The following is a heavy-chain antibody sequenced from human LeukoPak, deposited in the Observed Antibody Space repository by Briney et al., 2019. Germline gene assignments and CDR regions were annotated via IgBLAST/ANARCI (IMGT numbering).Heavy chain of an antibody. CDR3: ARSYTASGYYYGVAY. D-gene: IGHD3-22*01. V-gene: IGHV3-7*01. Sequence: PGGSLRLSCAASGFTFNNYWMTWVRQAPGKGLEWVATIKHDGRDKHYVDSVKGRFAISRDNANNSVHLQMNSLRAEDTAVYFCARSYTASGYYYGVAYWGQRTLVSVSS. CDR2: IKHDGRDK. J-gene: IGHJ4*02. CDR1: GFTFNNYW.